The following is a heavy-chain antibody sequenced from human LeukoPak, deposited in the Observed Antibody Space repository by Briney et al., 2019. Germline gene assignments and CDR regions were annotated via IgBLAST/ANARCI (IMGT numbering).Heavy chain of an antibody. D-gene: IGHD5-12*01. Sequence: SETLSLTCTVSDGSISSSSYYWGWIRQPPGKGLEWIGSIYYSGSTYYNPSLKSRVTISVDTSKNQFSLKLSSVTAADTAVYYCARQEVVATTPLGYYYYMDVWGKGTTVTVSS. V-gene: IGHV4-39*01. J-gene: IGHJ6*03. CDR3: ARQEVVATTPLGYYYYMDV. CDR1: DGSISSSSYY. CDR2: IYYSGST.